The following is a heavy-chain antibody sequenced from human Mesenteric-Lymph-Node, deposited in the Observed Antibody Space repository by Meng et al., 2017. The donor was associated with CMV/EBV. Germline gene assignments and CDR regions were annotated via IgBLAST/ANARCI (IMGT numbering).Heavy chain of an antibody. CDR3: ARAQFWSGYYHYYYYGMDV. CDR1: GFTFSSYA. CDR2: ISYDGSNK. D-gene: IGHD3-3*01. Sequence: GESLKISCAASGFTFSSYAMHWVRQAPGKGLEWVAAISYDGSNKYYADSVKGRFTISRDDSKNTLYLQMNSLRTEDTTIYYCARAQFWSGYYHYYYYGMDVWGQGTTVTVSS. V-gene: IGHV3-30*04. J-gene: IGHJ6*02.